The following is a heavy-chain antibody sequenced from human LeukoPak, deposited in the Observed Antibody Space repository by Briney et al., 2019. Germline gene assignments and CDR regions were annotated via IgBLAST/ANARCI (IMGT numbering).Heavy chain of an antibody. J-gene: IGHJ4*02. V-gene: IGHV3-33*06. D-gene: IGHD2-2*01. Sequence: PGTSLRLSCAASGFTFSSYGMHWVRQAPGKGLEWVAIIWYDGNNKYHADSVRGRFTISRDNSKNTLYPQMNSLRAEDTAVYYCAKDTKRYCTSTRCSITDHWGQGTLVTVSS. CDR3: AKDTKRYCTSTRCSITDH. CDR2: IWYDGNNK. CDR1: GFTFSSYG.